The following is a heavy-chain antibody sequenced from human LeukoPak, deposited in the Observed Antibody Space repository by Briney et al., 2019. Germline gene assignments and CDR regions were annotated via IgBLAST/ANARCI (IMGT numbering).Heavy chain of an antibody. V-gene: IGHV3-15*01. CDR2: IKSKSAGETT. J-gene: IGHJ4*02. CDR3: ARARPLSGGSGAVFDY. Sequence: PGGSLRLSCAASGVSFTKAWMDWVRQAPGRGLEWVGRIKSKSAGETTDYAAPVKGRFTISRDDSKNTVYLQMNSLRVEDTSVYYCARARPLSGGSGAVFDYWGQGTLVTVSS. CDR1: GVSFTKAW. D-gene: IGHD2-15*01.